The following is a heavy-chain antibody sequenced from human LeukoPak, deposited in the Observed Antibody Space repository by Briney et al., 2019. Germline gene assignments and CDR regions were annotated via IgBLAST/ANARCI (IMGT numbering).Heavy chain of an antibody. Sequence: SETLSLTCTVSGGSISSYYWSWIRQPPGKGLEWIGNIYYSGSTNYNPSLKSRVTISVDTSKNQFSLNLKSVTAADTAMYYCARDGVVTMELDYWGQGTLVTVSS. J-gene: IGHJ4*02. CDR2: IYYSGST. CDR1: GGSISSYY. CDR3: ARDGVVTMELDY. V-gene: IGHV4-59*12. D-gene: IGHD3-3*01.